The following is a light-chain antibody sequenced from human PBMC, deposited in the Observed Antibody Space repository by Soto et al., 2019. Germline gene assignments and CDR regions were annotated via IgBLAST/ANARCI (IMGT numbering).Light chain of an antibody. CDR1: SSDVGAYNH. V-gene: IGLV2-14*03. J-gene: IGLJ1*01. Sequence: QSALTQPASVSGSPGQSITISCTGTSSDVGAYNHVSWYQHHPGKAPKLMIYDVHNRPSGVSNRFSGSKSGNTASLTISRLQAEDEADYYCTSYTSSNTCVFGTGTKLTVL. CDR2: DVH. CDR3: TSYTSSNTCV.